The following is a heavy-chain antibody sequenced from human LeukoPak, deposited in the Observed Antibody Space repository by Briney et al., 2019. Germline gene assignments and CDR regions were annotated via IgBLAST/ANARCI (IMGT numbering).Heavy chain of an antibody. CDR1: GGSISSSSYY. CDR2: IYYSGST. CDR3: ARDSYYDSSGYYLRLFDY. Sequence: PSETLSLTCTVSGGSISSSSYYWGWIRQPPGKGLEWIGSIYYSGSTYYNPSLKSRVTISVDTSKNQFSLKLSSVTAADTAVYYCARDSYYDSSGYYLRLFDYWGQGTLVTVSS. D-gene: IGHD3-22*01. J-gene: IGHJ4*02. V-gene: IGHV4-39*07.